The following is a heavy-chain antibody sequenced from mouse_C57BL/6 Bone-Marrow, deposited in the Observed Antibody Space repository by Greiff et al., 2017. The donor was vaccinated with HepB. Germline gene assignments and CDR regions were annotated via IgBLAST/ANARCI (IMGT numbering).Heavy chain of an antibody. J-gene: IGHJ4*01. CDR1: GFTFSSYT. V-gene: IGHV5-9*01. D-gene: IGHD1-1*01. Sequence: EVMLVESGGGLVKPGGSPKLSCAASGFTFSSYTMSWVRQTPEKRLEWVATISGGGGNTYYPDSVKGRFTISRDNAKNTLYLQMSSLRSEDTALYYCARRRFITTVVAMDYWGQGTSVTVSS. CDR2: ISGGGGNT. CDR3: ARRRFITTVVAMDY.